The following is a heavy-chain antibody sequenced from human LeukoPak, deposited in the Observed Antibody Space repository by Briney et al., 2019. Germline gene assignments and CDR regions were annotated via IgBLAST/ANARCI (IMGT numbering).Heavy chain of an antibody. Sequence: GGSLRLSCAASGFTFSSYAMSWVRQAPGKGLEWVSVIYSGGSTYYADSVKGRFTISRDNSKNTLYLQMNSLRAEDTAVYYCRSGIAVAGVDYWGQGTLVTVSS. V-gene: IGHV3-53*01. CDR1: GFTFSSYA. J-gene: IGHJ4*02. D-gene: IGHD6-19*01. CDR2: IYSGGST. CDR3: RSGIAVAGVDY.